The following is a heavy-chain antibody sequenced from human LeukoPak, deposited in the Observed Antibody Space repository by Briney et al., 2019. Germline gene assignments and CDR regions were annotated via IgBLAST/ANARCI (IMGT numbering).Heavy chain of an antibody. CDR2: ISGSGDTT. D-gene: IGHD3-10*01. CDR1: GFTFSSYA. CDR3: AKDPMVRGVINGMDV. V-gene: IGHV3-23*01. Sequence: GGSLRLSCAASGFTFSSYAMSWVRQAPGKGLEWVSSISGSGDTTYYADSVKGRFTISRDNSKNTLYLQMNSLRAEDTAVYYCAKDPMVRGVINGMDVWGQGTTVIVSS. J-gene: IGHJ6*02.